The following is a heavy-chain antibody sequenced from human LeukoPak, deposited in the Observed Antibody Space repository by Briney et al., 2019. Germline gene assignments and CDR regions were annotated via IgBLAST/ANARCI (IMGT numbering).Heavy chain of an antibody. CDR1: GFTFSSYA. CDR3: AKDEEGIVPAACFDY. D-gene: IGHD2-2*01. CDR2: ISSNGGST. V-gene: IGHV3-64D*06. J-gene: IGHJ4*02. Sequence: GGSLRLSCSASGFTFSSYAMHWVRQAPGKGLEYVSAISSNGGSTYYADSVKGRFTISRDNSKNTLYLQMSSLRAEDTAVYYCAKDEEGIVPAACFDYWGQGTLVTVSS.